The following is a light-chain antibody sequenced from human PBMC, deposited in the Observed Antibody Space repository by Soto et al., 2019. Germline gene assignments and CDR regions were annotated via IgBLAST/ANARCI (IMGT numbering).Light chain of an antibody. Sequence: EIALTQSPATLSLSPGERATLSCRASQSVSSYLAWYQQKPGQAPRLLIYDASNRATGIPARFSGSGSGTDFTLTISSLEPEDFAVYYCQQRSNCLITFGQGTRLEIK. CDR3: QQRSNCLIT. V-gene: IGKV3-11*01. J-gene: IGKJ5*01. CDR2: DAS. CDR1: QSVSSY.